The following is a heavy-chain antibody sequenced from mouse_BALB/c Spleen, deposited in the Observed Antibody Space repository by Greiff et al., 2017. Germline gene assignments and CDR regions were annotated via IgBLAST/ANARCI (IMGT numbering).Heavy chain of an antibody. D-gene: IGHD4-1*01. CDR3: ASWDAFLAMDY. CDR1: GYSITSDYA. J-gene: IGHJ4*01. Sequence: DVKLQESGPGLVKPSQSLSLTCTVTGYSITSDYAWNWIRQFPGNKLEWMGYISYSGSTSYNPSLKSRISITRDTSKNQFFLQLNSVTTEDTATYYCASWDAFLAMDYWGQGTSVTVSS. V-gene: IGHV3-2*02. CDR2: ISYSGST.